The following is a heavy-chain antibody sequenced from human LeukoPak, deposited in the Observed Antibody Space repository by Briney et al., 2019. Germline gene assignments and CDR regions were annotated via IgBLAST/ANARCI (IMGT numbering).Heavy chain of an antibody. D-gene: IGHD4-17*01. J-gene: IGHJ4*02. CDR1: GFTFSNAW. Sequence: GGSLRLFCAASGFTFSNAWMSWVRQAPGKGLEWVGRIRSKADGGTTDYAAPVKGRFTISRDDSKNTLYLQINSLITEDTAVYYCTTEFSTTVTPRYYFDYWGQGTLVTVSS. CDR2: IRSKADGGTT. CDR3: TTEFSTTVTPRYYFDY. V-gene: IGHV3-15*01.